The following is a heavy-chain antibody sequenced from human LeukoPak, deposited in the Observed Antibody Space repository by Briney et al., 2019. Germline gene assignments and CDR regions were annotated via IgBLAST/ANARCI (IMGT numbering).Heavy chain of an antibody. D-gene: IGHD2-21*02. CDR3: AKDLDIVVVTAIWDAFDI. J-gene: IGHJ3*02. CDR1: GFTFTNYA. V-gene: IGHV3-23*01. CDR2: TVGIGPDT. Sequence: GGSLRLSCAASGFTFTNYAMTWVRQAPGKGLEWVAATVGIGPDTYHADSVKGRFTISRDNSKNTLYLQMNSLRAEDTAVYYCAKDLDIVVVTAIWDAFDIWGQGTMVTVSS.